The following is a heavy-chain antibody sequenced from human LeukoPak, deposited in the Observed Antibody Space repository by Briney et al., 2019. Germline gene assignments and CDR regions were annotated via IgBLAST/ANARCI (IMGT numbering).Heavy chain of an antibody. CDR3: ARDLPPGYCSSTSCRYYFDY. D-gene: IGHD2-2*03. CDR2: ISAYNGNT. J-gene: IGHJ4*02. CDR1: GYTFTSYG. V-gene: IGHV1-18*01. Sequence: GASVKVSCTASGYTFTSYGISWVRQAPGQGLEWMGWISAYNGNTNYAQKLQGRVTMTTDTSTSTAYMELRSLRSDDTAVYYCARDLPPGYCSSTSCRYYFDYWGQGTLVTVSS.